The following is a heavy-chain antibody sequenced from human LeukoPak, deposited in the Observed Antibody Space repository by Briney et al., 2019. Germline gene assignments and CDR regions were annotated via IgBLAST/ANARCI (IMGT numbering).Heavy chain of an antibody. CDR2: IYYSGST. CDR1: GGSISSGGYY. Sequence: SETLSLTCTVSGGSISSGGYYWSWIRQHPGKGLEWIGYIYYSGSTNYNPSLKSRVTISVDTSKNQFSLKLSSVTAADTAVYYCARENGDYANYYYYYGMDVWGQGTTVTVSS. J-gene: IGHJ6*02. CDR3: ARENGDYANYYYYYGMDV. V-gene: IGHV4-61*08. D-gene: IGHD4-17*01.